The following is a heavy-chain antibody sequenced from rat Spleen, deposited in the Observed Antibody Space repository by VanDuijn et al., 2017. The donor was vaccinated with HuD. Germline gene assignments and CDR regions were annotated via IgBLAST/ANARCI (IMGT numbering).Heavy chain of an antibody. V-gene: IGHV5-22*01. CDR3: TRLYYSNWFAY. Sequence: EVQLVESGGGLVQPGRSLKLSCAASGFTFSDYYMAWVRQAPKKGLEWVASISYEGSSTYYRGSVKGRFTISRDNARSTLYLQMDSLRSEDTATYYCTRLYYSNWFAYWGQGTLVAVSS. CDR2: ISYEGSST. CDR1: GFTFSDYY. D-gene: IGHD1-1*01. J-gene: IGHJ3*01.